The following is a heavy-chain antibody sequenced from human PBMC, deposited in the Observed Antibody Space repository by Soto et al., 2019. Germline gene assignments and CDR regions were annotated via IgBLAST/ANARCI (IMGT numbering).Heavy chain of an antibody. Sequence: PGGSLRLSCAASGFTFSSYGMHWVRQAPGKGLEWVAVIWYDGSNKYYADSVKGRFTISRDNSKNTLYLQMNSLRAEDTAVYYCARDSLSLYGMDVWGQGTTVTVSS. CDR1: GFTFSSYG. V-gene: IGHV3-33*01. CDR2: IWYDGSNK. D-gene: IGHD1-26*01. CDR3: ARDSLSLYGMDV. J-gene: IGHJ6*02.